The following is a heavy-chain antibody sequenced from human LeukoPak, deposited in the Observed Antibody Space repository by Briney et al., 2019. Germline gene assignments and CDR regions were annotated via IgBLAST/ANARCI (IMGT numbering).Heavy chain of an antibody. V-gene: IGHV3-21*01. CDR1: RFTFSNSW. CDR3: ARDGVPDY. Sequence: GGSLRLSCAASRFTFSNSWMSWVRQAPGKGLEWVSSISSSSSYIYYADSVKGRFTISRDNAKNSLYLQMNSLRAEDTAVYYCARDGVPDYWGQGTLVTVSS. D-gene: IGHD1-1*01. J-gene: IGHJ4*02. CDR2: ISSSSSYI.